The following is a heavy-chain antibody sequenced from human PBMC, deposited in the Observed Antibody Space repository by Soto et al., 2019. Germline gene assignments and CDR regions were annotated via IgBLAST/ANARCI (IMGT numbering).Heavy chain of an antibody. D-gene: IGHD3-22*01. CDR3: ARDHYYDSSGYYFDP. J-gene: IGHJ5*02. CDR1: GGSFSGYD. Sequence: QVQLQQWGAGLLKPSETLSLTCAVYGGSFSGYDWSWIRQPPGKGLEWIGEINHSGSTNYNPSLKSRVTISVDTSKNQFSLKLSSVTAADTAVYYCARDHYYDSSGYYFDPWGQGTLVTVSS. CDR2: INHSGST. V-gene: IGHV4-34*01.